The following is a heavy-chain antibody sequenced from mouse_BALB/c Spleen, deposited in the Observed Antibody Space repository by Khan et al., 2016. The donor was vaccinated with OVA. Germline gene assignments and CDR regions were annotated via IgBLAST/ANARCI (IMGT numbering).Heavy chain of an antibody. V-gene: IGHV3-5*02. J-gene: IGHJ1*01. CDR3: ARDYGSLYWYFDV. Sequence: VQLKESGPGLVKPSQTVSLTCTVTGISITSGNYRWSWIRQFPGNKLEWIGNIYYSGTVTYNPSLPSRTTITRDTSNNQFFLEMNSLTAEDTATYYCARDYGSLYWYFDVWGAGTTVTVSS. D-gene: IGHD1-1*01. CDR2: IYYSGTV. CDR1: GISITSGNYR.